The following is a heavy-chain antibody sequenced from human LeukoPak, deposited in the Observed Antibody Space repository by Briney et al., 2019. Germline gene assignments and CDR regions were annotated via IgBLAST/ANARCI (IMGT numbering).Heavy chain of an antibody. CDR3: ARGGHLDS. D-gene: IGHD3-16*01. CDR1: GYSFTSHY. Sequence: GESLKISCKGFGYSFTSHYIAWVRQMPGTGLEWMGLIRHGGSGIKYSPSFQGQVTFSVDNSTNTAYLQWSSLKASDSALYYCARGGHLDSWGQGTLVTVSS. V-gene: IGHV5-51*01. J-gene: IGHJ4*02. CDR2: IRHGGSGI.